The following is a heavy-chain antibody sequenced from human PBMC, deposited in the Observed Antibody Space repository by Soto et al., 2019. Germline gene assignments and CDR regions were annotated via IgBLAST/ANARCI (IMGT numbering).Heavy chain of an antibody. V-gene: IGHV4-31*03. CDR2: IYYSGST. J-gene: IGHJ6*02. CDR1: GGSISSGGYY. Sequence: LSLTCTVSGGSISSGGYYWSWIRQHPGKGLEWIGYIYYSGSTYYNPSLKSRVTISVDTSKNQFSLKLSSVTAADTAVYYCARQYCSSTSCPLDVWGQGTTVTVS. CDR3: ARQYCSSTSCPLDV. D-gene: IGHD2-2*01.